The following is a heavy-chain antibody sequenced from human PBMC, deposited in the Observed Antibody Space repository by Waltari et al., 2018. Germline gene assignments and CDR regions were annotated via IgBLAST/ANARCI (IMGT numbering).Heavy chain of an antibody. D-gene: IGHD1-7*01. J-gene: IGHJ4*02. CDR1: GGPISSSSYY. V-gene: IGHV4-39*02. Sequence: QLQLQESGPGLVKPSETLSLTCTVSGGPISSSSYYWGWIRQPPGKGREWIGSIYYSGSTYYNPSLKSRVTISVDTSKNQFSLKLSSVTAADTAVYYCAREGELRSPFDYWGQGTLVTVSS. CDR3: AREGELRSPFDY. CDR2: IYYSGST.